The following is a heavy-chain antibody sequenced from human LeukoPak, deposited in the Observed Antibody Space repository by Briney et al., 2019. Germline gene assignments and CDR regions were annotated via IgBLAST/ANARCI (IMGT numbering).Heavy chain of an antibody. J-gene: IGHJ2*01. Sequence: GGSLRLSCAASGFTFNNCATSWVRQAPGKGLEWVSGISESGSSTDYADSVKGRFTISRDNSKNTLYLQMDSLRAEDTAIYHCAKDRPGDYSTYWYFDLWGRGTLVTVSS. CDR1: GFTFNNCA. CDR3: AKDRPGDYSTYWYFDL. V-gene: IGHV3-23*01. D-gene: IGHD4-11*01. CDR2: ISESGSST.